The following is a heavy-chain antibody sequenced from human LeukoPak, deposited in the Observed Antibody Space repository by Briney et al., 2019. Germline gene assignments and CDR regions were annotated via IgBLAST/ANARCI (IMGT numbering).Heavy chain of an antibody. CDR2: IKQDGSEK. V-gene: IGHV3-7*01. Sequence: SGGSLRLSCAASGFTFSSYAMSWVRQPPGKGLEWVANIKQDGSEKYYVDSVKGQFTISRDNAKNSLYLQMNSLRAEDTAVYYCARDARLKYNWFDPWGQGTLVTVSS. CDR3: ARDARLKYNWFDP. J-gene: IGHJ5*02. CDR1: GFTFSSYA.